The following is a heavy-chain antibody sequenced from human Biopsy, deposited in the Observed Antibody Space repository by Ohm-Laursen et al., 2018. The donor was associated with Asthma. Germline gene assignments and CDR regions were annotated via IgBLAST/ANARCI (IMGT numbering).Heavy chain of an antibody. CDR3: ARDVMEWYLPAFDF. CDR1: GFTFRSYA. Sequence: SLRLSCAASGFTFRSYAMHWVRQAPGKGLEWVAVGGSYYDGGLKYYADSVSGRFTVSRDDSKNTLYLQMNSLRPDDTAVCYCARDVMEWYLPAFDFWGQGTLVTVSS. V-gene: IGHV3-30-3*01. D-gene: IGHD3-3*01. J-gene: IGHJ4*02. CDR2: GGSYYDGGLK.